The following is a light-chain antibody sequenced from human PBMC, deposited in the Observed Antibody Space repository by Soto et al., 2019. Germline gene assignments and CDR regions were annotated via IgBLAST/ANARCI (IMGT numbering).Light chain of an antibody. V-gene: IGLV2-23*02. CDR3: CSFAGTSTYV. Sequence: QSALTQPASVSGSPGQSITISCTGTSSDVGTYNIVSWYQQHPGKAPKLIIYEVTKRPSGVSNRFSGSKSGNTASLTISGLQAVDEADYHCCSFAGTSTYVFGSGTKVTVL. CDR2: EVT. CDR1: SSDVGTYNI. J-gene: IGLJ1*01.